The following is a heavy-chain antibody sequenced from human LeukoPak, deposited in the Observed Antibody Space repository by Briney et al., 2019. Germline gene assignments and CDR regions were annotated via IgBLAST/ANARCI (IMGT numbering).Heavy chain of an antibody. CDR3: ARRSYGSGLSRTHNWFDP. D-gene: IGHD3-10*01. J-gene: IGHJ5*02. CDR1: GFTFSSYA. Sequence: GGSLRLSRAASGFTFSSYAMHWVRQAPGKGLEWVAVISYDESNKYYADSVKGRFTISRDNSKNTLYLQMNSLRAEDTAVYYCARRSYGSGLSRTHNWFDPWGQGTLVTVSS. V-gene: IGHV3-30-3*01. CDR2: ISYDESNK.